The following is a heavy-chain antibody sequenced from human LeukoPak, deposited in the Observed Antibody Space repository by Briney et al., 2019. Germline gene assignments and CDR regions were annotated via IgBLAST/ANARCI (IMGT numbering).Heavy chain of an antibody. D-gene: IGHD1-26*01. CDR2: ISGSGGST. CDR3: AEDGIPDY. J-gene: IGHJ4*02. V-gene: IGHV3-23*01. Sequence: GGSLRPSCAASGFTLSSYAMSWVRQAPGKGLEWVSAISGSGGSTYYADSVKGRLTISRDNSKNTLYLQMNSLRAEDTAVYYCAEDGIPDYWGQGTLVTVSS. CDR1: GFTLSSYA.